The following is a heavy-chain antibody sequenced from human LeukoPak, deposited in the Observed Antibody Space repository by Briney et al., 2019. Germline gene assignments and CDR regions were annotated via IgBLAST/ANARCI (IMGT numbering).Heavy chain of an antibody. J-gene: IGHJ3*02. V-gene: IGHV3-48*01. Sequence: QTGGSLRLSCAASGFTFSSYSMNWVRQAPGKGLEWVSYISSSSSTIYYADSVKGRFTISRDNAKNSLYLQMNSLRAEDTAVYYCARLSSGWTLDDAFDIWGQGTMVTVSS. D-gene: IGHD6-19*01. CDR3: ARLSSGWTLDDAFDI. CDR1: GFTFSSYS. CDR2: ISSSSSTI.